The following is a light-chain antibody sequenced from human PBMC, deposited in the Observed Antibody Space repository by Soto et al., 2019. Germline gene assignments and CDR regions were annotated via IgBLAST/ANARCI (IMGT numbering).Light chain of an antibody. J-gene: IGKJ2*01. Sequence: IQMTQSPSTLSASVGDRVAITCRASQSVSGTLAWYQQKPGQVPKLLIYQASTLEDGVPSRFSGSGSGTEFTLTISSLQTDDAAAYYCQHYNDYNYTFGPGTNLESK. CDR1: QSVSGT. CDR3: QHYNDYNYT. CDR2: QAS. V-gene: IGKV1-5*03.